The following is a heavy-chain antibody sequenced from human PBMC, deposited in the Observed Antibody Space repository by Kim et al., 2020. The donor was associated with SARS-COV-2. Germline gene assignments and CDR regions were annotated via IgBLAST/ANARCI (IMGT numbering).Heavy chain of an antibody. CDR3: ARHGSHNYYGSGSYYNAYFHY. Sequence: SETLSLTCAVYGGSFSGYYWSWIRQPPGKGLEWIGEINHSGSTNYNPSLKSRVTISVDTSKNQFSLKLSSVTAADTAVYYCARHGSHNYYGSGSYYNAYFHYWGQRTLVTVSS. CDR2: INHSGST. CDR1: GGSFSGYY. V-gene: IGHV4-34*01. J-gene: IGHJ4*02. D-gene: IGHD3-10*01.